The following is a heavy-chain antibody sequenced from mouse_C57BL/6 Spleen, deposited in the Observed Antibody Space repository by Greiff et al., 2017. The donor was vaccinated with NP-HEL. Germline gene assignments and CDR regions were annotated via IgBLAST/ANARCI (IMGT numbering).Heavy chain of an antibody. V-gene: IGHV1-64*01. J-gene: IGHJ3*01. D-gene: IGHD2-3*01. CDR3: AREVGYGGYYVWFAF. CDR2: IHPNSGST. CDR1: GYTFTSYW. Sequence: VQLQQSGAELVKPGASVKLSCKASGYTFTSYWMHWVKQRPGQGLEWIGMIHPNSGSTNYNEKFKSKATLTVDKSSSTAYMQLSSLTSEDSAVYYCAREVGYGGYYVWFAFWGQGTLVTVSA.